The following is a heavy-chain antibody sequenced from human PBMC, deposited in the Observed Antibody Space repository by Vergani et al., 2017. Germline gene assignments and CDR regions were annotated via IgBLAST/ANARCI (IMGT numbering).Heavy chain of an antibody. V-gene: IGHV3-23*01. CDR2: ISGSGGST. CDR3: AKGRYGGFGADLDY. Sequence: EVQLLETGGGLVQPGGSLRLSCAASGFTFSSYAMSWVRQAPGKGLVWVSAISGSGGSTYYADSVKGRFTISRDNSKNTLYLQMNSLRAEDTAVYYCAKGRYGGFGADLDYWGQGTLVTVSS. D-gene: IGHD5-18*01. CDR1: GFTFSSYA. J-gene: IGHJ4*02.